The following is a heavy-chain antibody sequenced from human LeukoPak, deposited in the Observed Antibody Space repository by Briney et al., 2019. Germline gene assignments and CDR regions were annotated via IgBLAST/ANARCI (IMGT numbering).Heavy chain of an antibody. CDR1: GGSISSYY. J-gene: IGHJ6*02. CDR3: ARDLVVRGVIGSLYYYYGMDV. Sequence: SETLSLTCTVSGGSISSYYWSWIRQPPGKGLEWIGYIYYSGSTNYNPSLKSRVTISVDTSKNQFSLKLSSVTAADTAVYYCARDLVVRGVIGSLYYYYGMDVWGQGTTVTVSS. D-gene: IGHD3-10*01. V-gene: IGHV4-59*01. CDR2: IYYSGST.